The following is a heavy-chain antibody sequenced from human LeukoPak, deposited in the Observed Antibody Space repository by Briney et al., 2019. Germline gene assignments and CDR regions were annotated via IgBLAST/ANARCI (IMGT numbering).Heavy chain of an antibody. CDR2: MNPNSGNT. CDR3: ARGEGFDP. V-gene: IGHV1-8*03. J-gene: IGHJ5*02. CDR1: GGTFSSYA. Sequence: VASVKVSCKASGGTFSSYAVSWVRQATGQGLEWMGWMNPNSGNTGYAQKFQGRVTITRNTSISTAYMELSSLRSEDTAVYYCARGEGFDPWGQGTLVTVSS.